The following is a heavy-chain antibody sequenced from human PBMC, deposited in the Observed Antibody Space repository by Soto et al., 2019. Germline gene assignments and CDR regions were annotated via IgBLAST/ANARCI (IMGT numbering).Heavy chain of an antibody. D-gene: IGHD3-10*01. CDR3: ARDQTETGIRY. CDR1: GFTFSSYG. J-gene: IGHJ4*02. Sequence: GGSLRLSCAASGFTFSSYGMHWVRQAPGKGLEWVAVISYDGSTIYYADSVKGRFTISRDNAKNSLYLQMNSLRAEDTAVYYYARDQTETGIRYWGQGTLVTVSS. CDR2: ISYDGSTI. V-gene: IGHV3-30*03.